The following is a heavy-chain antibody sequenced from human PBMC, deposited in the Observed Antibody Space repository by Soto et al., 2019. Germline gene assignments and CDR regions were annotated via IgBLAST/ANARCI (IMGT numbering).Heavy chain of an antibody. CDR3: AKGGSGSYSNAFDI. J-gene: IGHJ3*02. CDR1: GDSISSSSYY. D-gene: IGHD3-10*01. Sequence: PLETLSLTCTVSGDSISSSSYYWGWIRQPPGKGLEWIGSIYYSGSTYYNPSLKSRVTISVDTSKNQFSLKLSSVTAADTAVYYCAKGGSGSYSNAFDIWGQGTMVTVSS. V-gene: IGHV4-39*01. CDR2: IYYSGST.